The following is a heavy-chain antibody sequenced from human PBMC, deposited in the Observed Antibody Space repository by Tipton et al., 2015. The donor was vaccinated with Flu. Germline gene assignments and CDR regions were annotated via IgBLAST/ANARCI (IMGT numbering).Heavy chain of an antibody. J-gene: IGHJ4*02. CDR3: ASGIVGACPVDY. D-gene: IGHD1-26*01. Sequence: TLSLTCAVYGGSFSGYYWSWIRQPPGKGLEWIGEINHSGSTNYNPSLKSRVTISVDTSKNQFSLKLSSVTAADTAVYYCASGIVGACPVDYWGQGTLVTVSS. CDR1: GGSFSGYY. CDR2: INHSGST. V-gene: IGHV4-34*01.